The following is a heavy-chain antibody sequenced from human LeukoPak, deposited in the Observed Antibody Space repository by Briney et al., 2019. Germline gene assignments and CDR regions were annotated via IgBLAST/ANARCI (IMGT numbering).Heavy chain of an antibody. CDR3: AGNDILTGYRDYYYYMDV. CDR1: GGSISSYY. CDR2: IYTSGST. D-gene: IGHD3-9*01. Sequence: SETLSLTCTVSGGSISSYYWSWIRQPPGKGLEWIGYIYTSGSTNYNPSLKSRVTISVDTSKNQFSLKLSSVNAADTAVYYCAGNDILTGYRDYYYYMDVWGKGTTVTVSS. J-gene: IGHJ6*03. V-gene: IGHV4-4*09.